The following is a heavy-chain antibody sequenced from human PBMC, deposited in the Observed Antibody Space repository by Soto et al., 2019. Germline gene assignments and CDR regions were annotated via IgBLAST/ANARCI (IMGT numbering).Heavy chain of an antibody. D-gene: IGHD3-10*01. CDR2: LDGAGGST. V-gene: IGHV3-23*01. Sequence: VGSLRLSCLASRFTFSDYAMTWVRHVPGRGLEWVASLDGAGGSTYYADSVRGRFTISRDNSQNTLFLQMKRLTVDDTAIYYCAAPRDEYGSGVSWFTYGMDIWGQGTTVTVSS. J-gene: IGHJ6*02. CDR1: RFTFSDYA. CDR3: AAPRDEYGSGVSWFTYGMDI.